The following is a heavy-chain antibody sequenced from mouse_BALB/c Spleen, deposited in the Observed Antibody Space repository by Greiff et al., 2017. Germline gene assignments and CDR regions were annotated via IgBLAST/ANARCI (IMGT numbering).Heavy chain of an antibody. CDR2: ISDGGSYT. D-gene: IGHD1-1*01. CDR1: GFTFSDYY. V-gene: IGHV5-4*02. J-gene: IGHJ1*01. CDR3: ARVYGDWYFDV. Sequence: EVQGVESGGGLVKPGGSLKLSCAASGFTFSDYYMYWVRQTPEKRLEWVATISDGGSYTYYPDSVKGRFTISRDNAKNNLYLQMSSLKSEDTAMYYCARVYGDWYFDVWGAGTTVTVSS.